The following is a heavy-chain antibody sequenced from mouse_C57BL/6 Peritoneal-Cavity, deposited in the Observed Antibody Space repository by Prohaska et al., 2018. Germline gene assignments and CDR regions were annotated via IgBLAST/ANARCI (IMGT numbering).Heavy chain of an antibody. V-gene: IGHV2-6*03. CDR1: GFSLTTYG. D-gene: IGHD2-4*01. CDR3: ARDYDWYFDV. CDR2: IWSDVST. Sequence: QVQLKESGPGLVAPSQSLSITCTVSGFSLTTYGVHWVRQPPGKCLDWLVVIWSDVSTTYNSALKSRLSISKDNSKSQVFLKMNSLQTDDAAMYYGARDYDWYFDVWGTGTTVTVSS. J-gene: IGHJ1*03.